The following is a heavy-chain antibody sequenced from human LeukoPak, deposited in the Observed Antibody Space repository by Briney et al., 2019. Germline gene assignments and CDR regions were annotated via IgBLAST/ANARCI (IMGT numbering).Heavy chain of an antibody. J-gene: IGHJ4*02. D-gene: IGHD6-19*01. V-gene: IGHV3-21*01. CDR3: AREGRSSGWYYFDY. CDR2: ISSSSTYI. CDR1: GFTFSDFG. Sequence: GGSLRLSCEASGFTFSDFGMHWVRQVPGKGLEWVSSISSSSTYIYYAGSVQGRFTISRDNAKNSLYLQMNSLRAEDTAVYYCAREGRSSGWYYFDYWGQGTLVAVSS.